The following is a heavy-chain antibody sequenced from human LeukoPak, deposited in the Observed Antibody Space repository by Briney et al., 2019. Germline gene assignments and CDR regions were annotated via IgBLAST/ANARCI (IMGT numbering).Heavy chain of an antibody. V-gene: IGHV3-30*02. CDR3: AKDGTYYGSGAGGADFDY. CDR2: IRYDGSNK. CDR1: GFTFSSYG. D-gene: IGHD3-10*01. J-gene: IGHJ4*02. Sequence: GGSLRLSCAASGFTFSSYGMHWVRQAPGKGLEWVAFIRYDGSNKYYADSVKGRFTISRDNSKNTLYLQMNSLRAEDTAVYYCAKDGTYYGSGAGGADFDYWGQGTLVTVSS.